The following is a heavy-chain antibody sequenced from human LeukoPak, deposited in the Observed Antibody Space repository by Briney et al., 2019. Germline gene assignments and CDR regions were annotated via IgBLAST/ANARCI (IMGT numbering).Heavy chain of an antibody. CDR1: GGSISSYY. D-gene: IGHD6-19*01. J-gene: IGHJ6*03. CDR3: ARDMEQWLVRDYYYYMDV. V-gene: IGHV4-4*07. Sequence: PSETLSLTCTVSGGSISSYYWSWIRQPAGKGLEWIGRIYTSGSTNYNPSLKSRVTMSVDTSKNQFSLKLSSVTAADTAVYYCARDMEQWLVRDYYYYMDVWGKGTTVTVSS. CDR2: IYTSGST.